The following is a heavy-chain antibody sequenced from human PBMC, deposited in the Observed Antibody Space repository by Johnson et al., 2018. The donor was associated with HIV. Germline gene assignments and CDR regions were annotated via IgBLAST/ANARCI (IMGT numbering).Heavy chain of an antibody. V-gene: IGHV3-30-3*01. Sequence: QEQLVESGGGVVQPGRSLRLSCAASGFTFSSYAMHWVRQAPGKGLEWVAVISYDGSNKYYADSVKGRFTISRDNSKNTLHLQMNSLRAEDTAVYYCARDGQMTLGDDAFDIWGQGTMVTVSS. J-gene: IGHJ3*02. D-gene: IGHD3-16*01. CDR3: ARDGQMTLGDDAFDI. CDR1: GFTFSSYA. CDR2: ISYDGSNK.